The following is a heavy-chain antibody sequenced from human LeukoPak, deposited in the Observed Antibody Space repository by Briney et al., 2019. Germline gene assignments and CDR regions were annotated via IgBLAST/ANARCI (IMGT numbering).Heavy chain of an antibody. CDR1: GGSFSGYY. Sequence: SETLSLTCAVYGGSFSGYYWSWIRQPPGKGLEWIGEINHSGSTNYNPSLKSRVTISVDTSKNQFSLKLSSVTAADTAVHYCARVGYGGNSFDYWGQGTLVTVSS. CDR3: ARVGYGGNSFDY. J-gene: IGHJ4*02. D-gene: IGHD4-23*01. V-gene: IGHV4-34*01. CDR2: INHSGST.